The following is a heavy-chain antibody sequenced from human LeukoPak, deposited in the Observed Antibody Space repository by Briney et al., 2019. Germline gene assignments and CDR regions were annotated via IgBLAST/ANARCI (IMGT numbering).Heavy chain of an antibody. J-gene: IGHJ4*02. CDR3: ANIKEGVGAQRGVFDY. CDR1: GFTFSSYA. CDR2: ISGSGGST. V-gene: IGHV3-23*01. D-gene: IGHD1-26*01. Sequence: GGSQRLSCAASGFTFSSYAMSWVRPAPGKGLEWVSAISGSGGSTYYADSVKGRFTISRDNSKNTLYLQMNSLRAEDTAVYYCANIKEGVGAQRGVFDYWGQGTLVTVSS.